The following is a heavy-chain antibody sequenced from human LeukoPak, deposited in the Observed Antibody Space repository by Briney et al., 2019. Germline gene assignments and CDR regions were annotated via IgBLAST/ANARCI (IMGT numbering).Heavy chain of an antibody. J-gene: IGHJ3*02. CDR2: INHSGST. CDR3: ARDLEYSGSYLVAFDI. V-gene: IGHV4-34*01. CDR1: GGSFSGYY. D-gene: IGHD1-26*01. Sequence: SETLSLTCAVYGGSFSGYYWSWIRQPPGKGLEWIGEINHSGSTNYNPSLKSRVTISVDTSKNQFSLKLSSVTAADTAVYYCARDLEYSGSYLVAFDIWGQGTMVTVSS.